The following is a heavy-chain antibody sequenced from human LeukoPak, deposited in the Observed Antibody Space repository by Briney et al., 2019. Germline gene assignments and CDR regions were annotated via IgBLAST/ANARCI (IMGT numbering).Heavy chain of an antibody. CDR1: GGTFSSYA. CDR2: IIPILGIA. V-gene: IGHV1-69*04. Sequence: SVKVSCKASGGTFSSYAISWVRQAPGQGLEWMGTIIPILGIANYAQKFQGRVTITADKSTSTAYMELSSLRSEDTAVYYCAGRLSSSSYYYYYGMDVWGQGTTVTVSS. D-gene: IGHD6-6*01. CDR3: AGRLSSSSYYYYYGMDV. J-gene: IGHJ6*02.